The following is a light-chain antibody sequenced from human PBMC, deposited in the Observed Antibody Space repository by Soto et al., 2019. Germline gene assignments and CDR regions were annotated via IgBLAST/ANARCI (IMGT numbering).Light chain of an antibody. V-gene: IGKV1-5*03. Sequence: DIQMTQSPSTLSASVGDRVTITCRASQSISSWLAWYQQKPGKAPKLLIYKASSLESGVPSRFSGSGSGTEFTLTISSLQPDDFATYYCQQYNSPLYTFGQGTKLGIK. CDR1: QSISSW. J-gene: IGKJ2*01. CDR3: QQYNSPLYT. CDR2: KAS.